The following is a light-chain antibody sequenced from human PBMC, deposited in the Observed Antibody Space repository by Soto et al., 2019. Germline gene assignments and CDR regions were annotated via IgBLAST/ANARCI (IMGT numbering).Light chain of an antibody. V-gene: IGLV1-51*02. CDR1: SSNIGNNY. CDR2: ENN. J-gene: IGLJ1*01. CDR3: GTWDSSLGVGNV. Sequence: QSVLTQPPSVSAAPGQKVTISCSGSSSNIGNNYVSWYQQLPGTAPKLLIYENNKRPSGIPDRFSGSKSGTSATLGITGLQTGDEADYYCGTWDSSLGVGNVFGTGTKLTVL.